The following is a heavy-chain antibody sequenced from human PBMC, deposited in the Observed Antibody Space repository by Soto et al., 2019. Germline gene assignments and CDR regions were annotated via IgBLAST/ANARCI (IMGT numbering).Heavy chain of an antibody. CDR2: IYRSGTT. CDR1: NFSISSGYY. V-gene: IGHV4-38-2*01. D-gene: IGHD1-26*01. Sequence: SETLSLTCVVSNFSISSGYYWGWIRQSPGKGLEWVASIYRSGTTSYNPSLKSRVTISVDPSKNQFSLMLTAVTAADTAVYYCARTPSGSYYSVFNYWGRGSLVTVSS. CDR3: ARTPSGSYYSVFNY. J-gene: IGHJ4*02.